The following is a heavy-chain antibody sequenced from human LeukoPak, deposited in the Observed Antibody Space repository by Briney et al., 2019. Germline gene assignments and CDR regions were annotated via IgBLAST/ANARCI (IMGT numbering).Heavy chain of an antibody. V-gene: IGHV3-21*01. CDR1: GFTLSSYS. J-gene: IGHJ4*02. D-gene: IGHD2-21*02. CDR3: AREGMGLTYCGGDCPPSDY. Sequence: GGSLRLSCAASGFTLSSYSVNWVRQAPGKGLEWVSSISSSSSYIYYADSVKGRFTISRDNAKNSLYLQMNSLRAEDTAVYYCAREGMGLTYCGGDCPPSDYWGQGTLVTVSS. CDR2: ISSSSSYI.